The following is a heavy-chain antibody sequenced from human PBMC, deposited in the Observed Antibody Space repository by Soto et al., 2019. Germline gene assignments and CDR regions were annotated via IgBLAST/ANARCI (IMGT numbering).Heavy chain of an antibody. CDR1: GGTFSSYA. CDR2: IIPIFGTA. J-gene: IGHJ6*02. CDR3: ASEYSYGYRGNYYYGMDV. Sequence: ASVKVSCKASGGTFSSYAISWVRQAPGQGLEWMGGIIPIFGTANYAQKFQGRVTITADESTSTAYMELSSLRSEDTAVYYCASEYSYGYRGNYYYGMDVWGQGTTVTVSS. D-gene: IGHD5-18*01. V-gene: IGHV1-69*13.